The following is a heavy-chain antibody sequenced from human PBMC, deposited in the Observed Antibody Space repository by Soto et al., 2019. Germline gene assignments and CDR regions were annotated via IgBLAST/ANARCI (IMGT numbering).Heavy chain of an antibody. J-gene: IGHJ4*02. Sequence: EVQLLESGGGLVQPGGSLRLSCAASGFTFSSYAMSWVRQAPGKGLEWVSAISGSGGSTYYADSVKGRFTISRDNSKNALYLQMNSLRAEDTAVYYCAKAEGVTTYYDYWGQGTLVTVSS. CDR1: GFTFSSYA. D-gene: IGHD4-17*01. CDR2: ISGSGGST. V-gene: IGHV3-23*01. CDR3: AKAEGVTTYYDY.